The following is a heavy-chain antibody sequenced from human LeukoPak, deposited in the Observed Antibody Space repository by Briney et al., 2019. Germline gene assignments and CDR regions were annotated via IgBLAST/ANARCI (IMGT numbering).Heavy chain of an antibody. D-gene: IGHD6-19*01. CDR1: GFTFSNAW. CDR3: TTPSSGWYVVY. V-gene: IGHV3-15*01. Sequence: GGSLRLSCAASGFTFSNAWMSWVRQAPGKGLEWAGRIKSKTDGGTTDYAAPVKGRFTISRDDSKNTLYLQMNSLKTEDTAVYYCTTPSSGWYVVYWGQGTLVTVSS. J-gene: IGHJ4*02. CDR2: IKSKTDGGTT.